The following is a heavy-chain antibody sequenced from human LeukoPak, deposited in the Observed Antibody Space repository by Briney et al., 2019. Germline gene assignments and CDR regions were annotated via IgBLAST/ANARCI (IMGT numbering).Heavy chain of an antibody. J-gene: IGHJ4*02. CDR3: AITYYDSSGYYFDY. CDR2: INHSGST. Sequence: GSLRLSCADSGFTFSSYAMSWVRQAPGKGLEWIGEINHSGSTNYNPSLKSRVTISVDTSKNQFSLKLSSVTAADTAVYYCAITYYDSSGYYFDYWGQGTLVTVSS. V-gene: IGHV4-34*08. CDR1: GFTFSSYA. D-gene: IGHD3-22*01.